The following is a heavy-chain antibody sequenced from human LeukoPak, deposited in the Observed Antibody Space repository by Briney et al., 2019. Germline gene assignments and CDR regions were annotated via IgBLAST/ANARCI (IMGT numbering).Heavy chain of an antibody. D-gene: IGHD5-18*01. J-gene: IGHJ4*02. CDR3: ARGGSTGYSYGPTYYFDY. Sequence: GASVKVSCKASGYTFTSYYMHWVRQAPGQGLEWIGIINPSGGSTSYAQKFQGRVTMTRDTSTSTVYMELSSLRSEDTAVYYCARGGSTGYSYGPTYYFDYWGQGTLVTVSS. V-gene: IGHV1-46*01. CDR2: INPSGGST. CDR1: GYTFTSYY.